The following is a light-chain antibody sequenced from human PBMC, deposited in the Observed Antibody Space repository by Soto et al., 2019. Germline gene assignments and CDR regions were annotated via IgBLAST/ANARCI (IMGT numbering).Light chain of an antibody. CDR2: GAS. CDR1: QSVSSSY. J-gene: IGKJ2*01. CDR3: QQYGSSPGT. V-gene: IGKV3-20*01. Sequence: DIVLTQSPGTLSLSPGETATLSCRASQSVSSSYLAWYQQKPGQAPRLLIYGASSRATGIPDRFSGSGSGTDFTVTISRLEPEDCAVYSCQQYGSSPGTFGQGTKLEI.